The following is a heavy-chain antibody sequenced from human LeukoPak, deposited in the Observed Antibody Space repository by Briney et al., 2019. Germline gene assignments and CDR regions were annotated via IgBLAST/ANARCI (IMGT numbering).Heavy chain of an antibody. D-gene: IGHD4-11*01. V-gene: IGHV3-15*01. CDR3: TTFTVLMTRVTNAY. CDR1: GFTFSNAW. Sequence: GGSLRLSCAASGFTFSNAWMSWVRQAPGKGLEWVGRIKSKTDGGTTDYAAPVKGRFTISRDDSKNTLYLQMNSLKTEDTAVYYCTTFTVLMTRVTNAYWGEGTLVTVSS. CDR2: IKSKTDGGTT. J-gene: IGHJ4*02.